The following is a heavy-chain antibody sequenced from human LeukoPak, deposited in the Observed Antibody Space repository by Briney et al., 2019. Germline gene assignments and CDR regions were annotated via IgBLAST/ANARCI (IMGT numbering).Heavy chain of an antibody. CDR1: GYTFTSYG. CDR2: ISAYNGNT. V-gene: IGHV1-18*01. Sequence: GASVKVSCTASGYTFTSYGISWVRQAPGQGLEWMGSISAYNGNTNYAQKLQGRVTMTTDTSTSTAYMELRSLRSDDTAVYYCARGEYSGSYRQLYYFDYWGQGTLVTVSP. J-gene: IGHJ4*02. D-gene: IGHD1-26*01. CDR3: ARGEYSGSYRQLYYFDY.